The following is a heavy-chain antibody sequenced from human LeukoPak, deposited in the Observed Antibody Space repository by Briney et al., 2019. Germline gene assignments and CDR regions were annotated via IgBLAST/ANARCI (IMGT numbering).Heavy chain of an antibody. J-gene: IGHJ4*02. CDR3: ARGGQGEAFYYFDY. Sequence: GASVKVSCKASGGTFSSYAISWVRQAPGQGLEWMGGIIPIFGTANYAQKFQGRVTITTDESTSTAYMELSSLRSEDTAVYYCARGGQGEAFYYFDYWGQGTLVTVSS. V-gene: IGHV1-69*05. CDR2: IIPIFGTA. CDR1: GGTFSSYA. D-gene: IGHD3-16*01.